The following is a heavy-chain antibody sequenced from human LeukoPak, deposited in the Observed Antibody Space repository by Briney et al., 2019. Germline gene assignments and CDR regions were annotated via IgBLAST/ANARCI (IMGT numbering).Heavy chain of an antibody. D-gene: IGHD3-10*01. CDR3: ARRGGLDY. J-gene: IGHJ4*02. CDR1: GYSLSNYW. CDR2: LYPGDSNT. Sequence: GESLKTSCDGSGYSLSNYWIGWVRQIPGKGLEWMGILYPGDSNTKYNPSLQGQVTISADKSVSTAYLQWSSLKAWDTVMYYCARRGGLDYWGQGTLVTVSS. V-gene: IGHV5-51*01.